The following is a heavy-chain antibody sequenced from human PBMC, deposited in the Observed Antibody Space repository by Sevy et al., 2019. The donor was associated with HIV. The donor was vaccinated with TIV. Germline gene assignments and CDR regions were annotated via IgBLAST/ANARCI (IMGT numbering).Heavy chain of an antibody. CDR1: GFTFSSYA. CDR3: AKGQGIMTTFGGVVHRPANHRSYYYYGMDV. J-gene: IGHJ6*02. CDR2: ISGSGGST. Sequence: GGSLRLSCAASGFTFSSYAMSWVRQAPGKGLEWVSAISGSGGSTYYADSVKGRFTISRDNSKNTLYLQMNSLRAEDTAEYYCAKGQGIMTTFGGVVHRPANHRSYYYYGMDVWGQGTTVTVSS. V-gene: IGHV3-23*01. D-gene: IGHD3-16*01.